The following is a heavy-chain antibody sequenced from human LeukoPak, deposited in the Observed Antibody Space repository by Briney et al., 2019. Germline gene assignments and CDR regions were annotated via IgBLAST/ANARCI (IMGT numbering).Heavy chain of an antibody. D-gene: IGHD1-26*01. J-gene: IGHJ6*03. CDR3: VKHSHRHYHYYYMDV. CDR1: AFTFSNYA. CDR2: ITGSDGNT. Sequence: PGGSLRLSCAASAFTFSNYALTWVRQTPGKGLEWVSSITGSDGNTQYADSVKGRFTISRDNSKNTLYLQMNSLRAEDTAIYFCVKHSHRHYHYYYMDVWGTGTTVTVFS. V-gene: IGHV3-23*01.